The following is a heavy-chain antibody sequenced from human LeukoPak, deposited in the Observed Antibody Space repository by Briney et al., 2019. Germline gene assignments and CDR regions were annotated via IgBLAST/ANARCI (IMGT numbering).Heavy chain of an antibody. V-gene: IGHV4-34*01. D-gene: IGHD3-16*01. CDR3: AYHFGGQTPFRDY. CDR1: GGSFSGYY. Sequence: SETLSLTCAVYGGSFSGYYWSWIRQPPGKGLEWIGEINHSGSTNYNPSLKSRVTISVDTSKNQFSLKLSSVTAVDTAVYYCAYHFGGQTPFRDYWGQGTLVTVSS. J-gene: IGHJ4*02. CDR2: INHSGST.